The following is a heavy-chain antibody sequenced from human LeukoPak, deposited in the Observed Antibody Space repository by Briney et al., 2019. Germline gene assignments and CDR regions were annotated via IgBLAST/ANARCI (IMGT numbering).Heavy chain of an antibody. V-gene: IGHV3-48*03. J-gene: IGHJ4*02. Sequence: PGGSLRLSCAASGVTFSSYEMNWVRQAPGKGLEWVSYISSGGSTVHHADSVKGRFTISRDNAKNTLYLQMNSLRAEDTAVYYCARDQSIAGPTTADYWGQGTLVTVSS. D-gene: IGHD1-26*01. CDR3: ARDQSIAGPTTADY. CDR2: ISSGGSTV. CDR1: GVTFSSYE.